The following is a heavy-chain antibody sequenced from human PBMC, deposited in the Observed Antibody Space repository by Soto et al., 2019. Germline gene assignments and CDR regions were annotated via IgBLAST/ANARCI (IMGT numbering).Heavy chain of an antibody. CDR2: IYHSGSA. D-gene: IGHD3-10*01. V-gene: IGHV4-38-2*01. CDR1: GYSISTDCY. Sequence: SETLSLTCAVSGYSISTDCYWGWMRQPPGKGLEWIGNIYHSGSAYYNPSLKSRVIISIDTSKNQFSLKLSSVTAADTAVYYCARSNYYGSGNYYFNWFDPWGQGTLVTVSP. CDR3: ARSNYYGSGNYYFNWFDP. J-gene: IGHJ5*02.